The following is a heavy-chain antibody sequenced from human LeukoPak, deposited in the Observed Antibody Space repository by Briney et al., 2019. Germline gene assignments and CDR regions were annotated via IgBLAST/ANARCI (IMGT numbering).Heavy chain of an antibody. J-gene: IGHJ4*02. V-gene: IGHV3-11*01. CDR3: ARDGYSSGWYRGAFDY. CDR1: GFTFSDYY. Sequence: PGGSLRLSCAASGFTFSDYYMSWIRQAPGKGLEWVSYISSSGSTICYADSVKGRFTIPRDNAKNSLYLQMNSLRAEDTAVYYCARDGYSSGWYRGAFDYWGQGTLVTVSS. D-gene: IGHD6-19*01. CDR2: ISSSGSTI.